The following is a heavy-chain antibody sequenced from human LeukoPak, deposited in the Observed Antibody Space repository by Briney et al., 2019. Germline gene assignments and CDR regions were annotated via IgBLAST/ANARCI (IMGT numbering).Heavy chain of an antibody. CDR1: GFTFSSYA. Sequence: QPGGSLRLSCAASGFTFSSYAMSWVRQAPGKGLEWVSTISSTGGSTYYADSVKGRFTISRDNSKNTLYLQMNSLRAEDTAVYYCAKDVVRGYNWFDPWSRGTLVTVSS. D-gene: IGHD3-10*01. V-gene: IGHV3-23*01. CDR3: AKDVVRGYNWFDP. CDR2: ISSTGGST. J-gene: IGHJ5*02.